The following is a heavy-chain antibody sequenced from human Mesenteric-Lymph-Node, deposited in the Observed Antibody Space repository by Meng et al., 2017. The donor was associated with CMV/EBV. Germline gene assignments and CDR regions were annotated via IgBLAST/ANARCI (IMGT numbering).Heavy chain of an antibody. CDR2: INWNGGST. J-gene: IGHJ4*02. D-gene: IGHD3-10*01. V-gene: IGHV3-20*01. CDR3: ARESFLVRGVFDF. Sequence: GESLKISCAASGFTFDDYSMNWVRQVPGKGLEWLSGINWNGGSTWSADSVKGRFTISRDNAKNSLYLQMNSLRAEDTALYHCARESFLVRGVFDFWGPGLLVTVSS. CDR1: GFTFDDYS.